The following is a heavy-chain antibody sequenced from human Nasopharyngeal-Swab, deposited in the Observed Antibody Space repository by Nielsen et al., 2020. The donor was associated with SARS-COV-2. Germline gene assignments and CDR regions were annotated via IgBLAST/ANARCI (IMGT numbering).Heavy chain of an antibody. D-gene: IGHD1-26*01. CDR2: VYFSGST. J-gene: IGHJ2*01. CDR1: GGSISGYY. Sequence: SETLSLTCSVSGGSISGYYWSWIRQPPGKGLEWIGYVYFSGSTNYNPSLKSRVTISVDTSKNQFSLKLTSVTAADTAVYYCARAANSGDWYFDLWGRGTLVTDSS. CDR3: ARAANSGDWYFDL. V-gene: IGHV4-59*13.